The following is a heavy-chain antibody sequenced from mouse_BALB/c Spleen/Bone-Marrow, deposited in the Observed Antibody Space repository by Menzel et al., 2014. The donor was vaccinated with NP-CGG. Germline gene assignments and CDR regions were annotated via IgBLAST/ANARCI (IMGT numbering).Heavy chain of an antibody. D-gene: IGHD2-13*01. Sequence: EVKLVESGGGLVQPGGSLKLSCATSGFTFSDYYMYWVRQTPEKRLEWVAYISNGGGSTYYPDTVKGRFTISRDDAKNTLYLQMSRLKSEDTAMYYCARQDYSCYYAMDYWGQGTSVTVSS. V-gene: IGHV5-12*02. CDR3: ARQDYSCYYAMDY. CDR2: ISNGGGST. J-gene: IGHJ4*01. CDR1: GFTFSDYY.